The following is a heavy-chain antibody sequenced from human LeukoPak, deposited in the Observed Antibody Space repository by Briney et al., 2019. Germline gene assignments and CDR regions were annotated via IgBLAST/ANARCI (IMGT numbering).Heavy chain of an antibody. CDR1: GFTFSSYG. Sequence: AGGSLRLSCAASGFTFSSYGMHWVRQAPGKGLEWVAVTWYDGSNKYYADSVKGRFTISRDNSKNTLYLEMNSLRAQDTAVYYCARDRYSSGWADAFDIRGQGTMVTVSS. CDR3: ARDRYSSGWADAFDI. D-gene: IGHD6-19*01. CDR2: TWYDGSNK. V-gene: IGHV3-33*01. J-gene: IGHJ3*02.